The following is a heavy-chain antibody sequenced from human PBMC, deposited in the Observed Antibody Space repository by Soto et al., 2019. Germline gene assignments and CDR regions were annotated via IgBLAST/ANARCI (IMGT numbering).Heavy chain of an antibody. CDR2: ISYDGSNK. Sequence: ESGGGVVQPGRSLRLSCAASGFTFSSYAMHWVRQAPGKGLEWVAVISYDGSNKYYADSVKGRFTISRDNSKNTLYLQMNSLRAEDTAVYYCARDLGAAADLSDYWGQGTLVTVSS. J-gene: IGHJ4*02. CDR1: GFTFSSYA. V-gene: IGHV3-30-3*01. D-gene: IGHD2-15*01. CDR3: ARDLGAAADLSDY.